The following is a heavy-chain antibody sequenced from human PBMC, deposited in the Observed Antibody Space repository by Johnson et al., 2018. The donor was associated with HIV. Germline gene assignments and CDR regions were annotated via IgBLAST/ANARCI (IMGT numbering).Heavy chain of an antibody. CDR3: ARENWGAFDL. Sequence: QVQLVESGGGVVQPGRSMRLSCAASGFTFDTYGMHWVRQAPGKGLEWVAVISYDGSEKYYADSVKGRFTISRDSSKNTLYLQVNSLRAEDTAVYYCARENWGAFDLWGQGTMVTVSS. V-gene: IGHV3-30*19. CDR1: GFTFDTYG. CDR2: ISYDGSEK. J-gene: IGHJ3*01. D-gene: IGHD7-27*01.